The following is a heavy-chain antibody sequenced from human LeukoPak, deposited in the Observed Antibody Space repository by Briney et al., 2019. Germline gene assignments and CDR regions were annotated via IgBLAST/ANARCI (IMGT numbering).Heavy chain of an antibody. V-gene: IGHV4-4*07. J-gene: IGHJ3*02. CDR1: GGSISIYY. CDR3: ARGPLTEAHTFDI. Sequence: PSDTLSLTCTGSGGSISIYYWTWLRQPAGRGLDWIGRIYPGGTSYFNPSPESRVTLSVDTSKNQFSLRLTSVTAADTAVYYCARGPLTEAHTFDIWGQGTMVTVSS. CDR2: IYPGGTS. D-gene: IGHD1-14*01.